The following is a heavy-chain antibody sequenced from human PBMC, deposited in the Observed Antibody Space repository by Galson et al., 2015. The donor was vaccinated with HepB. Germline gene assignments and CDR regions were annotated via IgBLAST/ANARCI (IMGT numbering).Heavy chain of an antibody. D-gene: IGHD6-19*01. CDR2: IYPGDSDT. Sequence: QSGAEVKKPGESLKISCKGSGYSFTSYWIGWVRQMPGKGLEWMGIIYPGDSDTRYSPSFQGQVTISADKSISTAYLQWSSLKASDTAMYYCARPARGIAVAGTTDDWYFDLWGRGTLVTVSS. CDR1: GYSFTSYW. V-gene: IGHV5-51*01. CDR3: ARPARGIAVAGTTDDWYFDL. J-gene: IGHJ2*01.